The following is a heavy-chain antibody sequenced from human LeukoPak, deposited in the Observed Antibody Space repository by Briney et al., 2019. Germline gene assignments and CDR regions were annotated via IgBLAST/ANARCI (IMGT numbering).Heavy chain of an antibody. CDR1: GGSISSGDYY. CDR3: ARGVYYGSGSYEDY. V-gene: IGHV4-30-4*01. Sequence: PSETLSLICTVSGGSISSGDYYWRWIRQPPGKGLEWIGYIYYSGSTYYNPSLKSRVTISVDTSKNQFSLKLSSVTAADTAVYYCARGVYYGSGSYEDYWGQGTLVTVSS. CDR2: IYYSGST. J-gene: IGHJ4*02. D-gene: IGHD3-10*01.